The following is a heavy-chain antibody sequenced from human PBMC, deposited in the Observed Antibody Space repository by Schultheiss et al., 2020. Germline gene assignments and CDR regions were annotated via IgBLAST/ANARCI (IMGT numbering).Heavy chain of an antibody. J-gene: IGHJ4*02. CDR1: GYTFTSYG. V-gene: IGHV1-18*01. D-gene: IGHD4-17*01. Sequence: ASVKVSGKASGYTFTSYGISWVRQAPGQGLEWMGWISAYNGNTNYAQKLQGRVTMTTGTCTTTAYMQLRSLRCDDTAVYYCARDFGTVTDHDYWGQGTLVTVSS. CDR3: ARDFGTVTDHDY. CDR2: ISAYNGNT.